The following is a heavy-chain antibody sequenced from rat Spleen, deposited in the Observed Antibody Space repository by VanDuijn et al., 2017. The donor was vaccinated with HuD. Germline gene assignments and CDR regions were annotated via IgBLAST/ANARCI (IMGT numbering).Heavy chain of an antibody. V-gene: IGHV5-22*01. Sequence: EVQLVESGGGLVQPGRSMKLSCAASGFTFSDYYMAWVRQAPTEGLEWVATFSYDGRSTFYRDSVRDRFTISRDNAKSILYLQMNSLRSEDTATYYCARGGFFRYWGQGVMVTVSS. J-gene: IGHJ2*01. CDR3: ARGGFFRY. CDR1: GFTFSDYY. CDR2: FSYDGRST. D-gene: IGHD1-6*01.